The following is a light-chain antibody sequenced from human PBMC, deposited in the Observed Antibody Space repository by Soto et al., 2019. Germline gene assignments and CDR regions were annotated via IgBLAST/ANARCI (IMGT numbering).Light chain of an antibody. J-gene: IGKJ4*01. Sequence: DIQMTQSPSSLSASVGDRVTITCRASQSISSYLNWYQQKPGKAPKVLIYAASSLQSGVPSRFSGIGSGTDFTLSISSLQPEDFATYYCQQSYSGPLTFGGGTRW. V-gene: IGKV1-39*01. CDR2: AAS. CDR3: QQSYSGPLT. CDR1: QSISSY.